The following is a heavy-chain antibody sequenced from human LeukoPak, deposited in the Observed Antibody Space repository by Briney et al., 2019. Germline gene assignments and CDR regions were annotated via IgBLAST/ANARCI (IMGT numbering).Heavy chain of an antibody. D-gene: IGHD5-24*01. Sequence: PGGSLRLSCAASGFTFSSYWMHWVRQAPGKGLVWVSSINRDGSNTFYADSVKGRFTISRDNAKNSLYLQMNSLRAEDTAVYYCAREARVRWTDYWGQGILVTVSS. V-gene: IGHV3-74*01. CDR1: GFTFSSYW. J-gene: IGHJ4*02. CDR3: AREARVRWTDY. CDR2: INRDGSNT.